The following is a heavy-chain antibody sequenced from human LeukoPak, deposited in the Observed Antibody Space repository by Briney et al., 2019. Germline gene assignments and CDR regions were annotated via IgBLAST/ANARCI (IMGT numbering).Heavy chain of an antibody. J-gene: IGHJ4*01. D-gene: IGHD1-26*01. CDR2: IYYSGST. Sequence: SETLSLTCTVSGGSISSGDYYWSWIRQPPGKGLEWIGYIYYSGSTYYNPSLKSRVTISVDTSKNQFSLEMRSVTAADTAVYYCTRALDRGSFYRFDYWGQGTLVTVSS. CDR1: GGSISSGDYY. CDR3: TRALDRGSFYRFDY. V-gene: IGHV4-30-4*01.